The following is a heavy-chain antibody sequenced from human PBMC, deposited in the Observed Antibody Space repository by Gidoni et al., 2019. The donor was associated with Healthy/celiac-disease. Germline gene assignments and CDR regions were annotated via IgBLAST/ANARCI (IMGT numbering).Heavy chain of an antibody. J-gene: IGHJ3*02. V-gene: IGHV3-23*01. D-gene: IGHD3-10*01. CDR3: AKADGDYYGSGSFPHDAFDI. CDR1: GFTFSSYA. Sequence: EVQLFESGGGLVQPGGSLRLSCAAPGFTFSSYAISRVRQAPGKGLEWVSAIRGSGGSTYYADSVKGRFTISRYNSKNTLYLQMNSLRAEDTAVYYCAKADGDYYGSGSFPHDAFDIWGQGTMVTVSS. CDR2: IRGSGGST.